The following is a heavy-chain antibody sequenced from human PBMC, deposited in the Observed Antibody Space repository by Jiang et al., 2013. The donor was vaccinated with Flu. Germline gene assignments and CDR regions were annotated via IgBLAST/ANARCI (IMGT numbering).Heavy chain of an antibody. V-gene: IGHV4-59*08. J-gene: IGHJ4*02. CDR1: GGSVGRFY. CDR3: ARHESRYNSFCFDY. CDR2: IYNSGST. D-gene: IGHD1-1*01. Sequence: GSGLVKPSETLSLTCAVSGGSVGRFYWSWIRQSPGKGLEWIGYIYNSGSTNYNPSLKNRATISEDTSENQFSLRLSSVTAADTAVYYCARHESRYNSFCFDYWGQGILVSVSS.